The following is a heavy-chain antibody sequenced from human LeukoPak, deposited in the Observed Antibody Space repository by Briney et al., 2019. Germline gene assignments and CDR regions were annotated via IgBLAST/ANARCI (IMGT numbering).Heavy chain of an antibody. CDR2: ISSSSSYI. CDR3: ARSGKYCGGDCYPAEHFQH. Sequence: GGSLRLSCAASGFTFSSYSMNWVRQAPGKGLEWVSSISSSSSYIYYADSVKGRFTISRDNAKNSLYLQMNSLRAEDTAVYYCARSGKYCGGDCYPAEHFQHWGQGTLVTVSS. D-gene: IGHD2-21*02. CDR1: GFTFSSYS. V-gene: IGHV3-21*01. J-gene: IGHJ1*01.